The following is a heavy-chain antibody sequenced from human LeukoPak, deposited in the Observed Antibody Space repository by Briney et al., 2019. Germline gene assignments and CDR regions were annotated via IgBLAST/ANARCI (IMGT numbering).Heavy chain of an antibody. V-gene: IGHV3-30*03. D-gene: IGHD3-10*01. CDR2: ISYDGSNK. Sequence: QPGGSLRLSCAASGFTFSSYGMHWVRQAPGKGLEWVAVISYDGSNKYYADSVKGRFTISRDNSKNTLYLQMNSLRAEDTAVYYCARERGGFDYWGQGTLVTVSS. J-gene: IGHJ4*02. CDR1: GFTFSSYG. CDR3: ARERGGFDY.